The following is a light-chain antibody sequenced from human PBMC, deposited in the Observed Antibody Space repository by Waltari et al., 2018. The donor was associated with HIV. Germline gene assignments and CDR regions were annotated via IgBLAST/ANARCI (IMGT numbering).Light chain of an antibody. J-gene: IGLJ2*01. CDR2: EVS. Sequence: QSALTQPASVSGSPGQSITISCPGTSSYVGGYNYVSWYQPHPGKAPKLMIYEVSNRPSGVSNRFSGSKSGNTASLTISGLQAEDEADYYCSSYTSSSTRVFGGGTKLTVL. V-gene: IGLV2-14*01. CDR3: SSYTSSSTRV. CDR1: SSYVGGYNY.